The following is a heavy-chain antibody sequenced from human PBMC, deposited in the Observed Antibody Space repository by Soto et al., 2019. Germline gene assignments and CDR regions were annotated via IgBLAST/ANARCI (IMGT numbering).Heavy chain of an antibody. CDR2: IITLLGTA. CDR1: GDTFSNYG. Sequence: QVQLVQSGAEVKKPGSSVKVSCKASGDTFSNYGISWVRQAPGQGLEWMGGIITLLGTASFAQQFQGRLTIAAEESTRTAYMELSSLRPEDTAVYYCARSSGWPNHYYHGMDVWGQGTTVTVSS. CDR3: ARSSGWPNHYYHGMDV. J-gene: IGHJ6*02. D-gene: IGHD6-19*01. V-gene: IGHV1-69*13.